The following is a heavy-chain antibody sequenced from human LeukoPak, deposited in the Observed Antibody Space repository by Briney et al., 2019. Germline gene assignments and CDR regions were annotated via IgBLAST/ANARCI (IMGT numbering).Heavy chain of an antibody. J-gene: IGHJ3*02. Sequence: PGGSLRLSCAASGFTFSSYGMHWVRQAPGKGLEWVAFIRYDGSNNYYADSVKGRFTISRDNSKNTLYLQMNSLRAEDTAVYYCAKDPEWFGGLDAFDIWGQGTMVTVSS. CDR1: GFTFSSYG. CDR3: AKDPEWFGGLDAFDI. V-gene: IGHV3-30*02. CDR2: IRYDGSNN. D-gene: IGHD3-3*01.